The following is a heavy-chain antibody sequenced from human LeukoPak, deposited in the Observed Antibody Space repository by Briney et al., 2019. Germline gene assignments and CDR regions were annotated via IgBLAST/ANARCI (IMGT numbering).Heavy chain of an antibody. CDR3: ATGGTVPAI. V-gene: IGHV3-72*01. Sequence: GGSLRLSCAASGFSFSDHYMDWVRQAPGKGLEWVGRTRNRANRYTTDYAASVKGRFTISRDDSHNSLYLQLNSLTVEDTAVYYCATGGTVPAIRGQGTLVTVSS. CDR2: TRNRANRYTT. J-gene: IGHJ4*02. CDR1: GFSFSDHY. D-gene: IGHD1-26*01.